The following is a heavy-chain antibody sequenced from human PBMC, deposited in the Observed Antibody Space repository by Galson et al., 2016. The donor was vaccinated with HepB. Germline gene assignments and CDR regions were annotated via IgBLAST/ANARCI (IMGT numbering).Heavy chain of an antibody. V-gene: IGHV3-23*01. D-gene: IGHD6-19*01. CDR2: IDGTTPNT. J-gene: IGHJ4*02. Sequence: SLRLSCAASGFIFRNYALSWVRRAPGNGLEWVSHIDGTTPNTHYADSVRGRFSIYRDNSRDTLYLQMDSLTAEDSAIYYCTTWLSHHFDYWGQGTRVTVSS. CDR3: TTWLSHHFDY. CDR1: GFIFRNYA.